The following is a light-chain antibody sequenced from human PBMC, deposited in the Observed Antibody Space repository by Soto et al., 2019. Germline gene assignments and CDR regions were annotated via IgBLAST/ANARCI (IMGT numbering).Light chain of an antibody. CDR1: QSVLYSSNNKNY. CDR3: QQYYSTPFT. J-gene: IGKJ3*01. V-gene: IGKV4-1*01. Sequence: DIEMTQSPDSLAVSLGERATINCKSSQSVLYSSNNKNYLAWYQQKPGQPPKLLIYWASTRESGVPDRFSGSGSGTDFTLTISSLQAEDVAVYYCQQYYSTPFTFGPGTEVEIK. CDR2: WAS.